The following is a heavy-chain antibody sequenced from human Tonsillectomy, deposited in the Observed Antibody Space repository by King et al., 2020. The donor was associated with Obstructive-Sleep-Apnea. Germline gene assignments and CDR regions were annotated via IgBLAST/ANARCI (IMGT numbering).Heavy chain of an antibody. J-gene: IGHJ4*02. CDR1: GFTFSSYA. D-gene: IGHD3-10*01. V-gene: IGHV3-30-3*01. Sequence: VQLVESGGGVVQPGRSLRLSCAASGFTFSSYAMHWVRQAPGKGLEWLAVISYYELTTYYADSVKGRFTISRDISNRKLYLQMNSLRPEDTALYYCARDYASGTYYPSLDYWGQGTLVTVSS. CDR3: ARDYASGTYYPSLDY. CDR2: ISYYELTT.